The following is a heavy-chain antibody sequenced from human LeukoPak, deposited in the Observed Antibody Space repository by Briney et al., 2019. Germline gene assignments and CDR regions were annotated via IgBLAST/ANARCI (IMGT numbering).Heavy chain of an antibody. Sequence: PGGALRLSWAASGFPLSSNYMSWGRPAPGKGLGGGSVIYSGGSTYYADSVKGRFTISRDNSKNTLYLQMNSLRAEDTAVYYCARTIIAVAGTGWFDRWGQGTLVTVSS. CDR3: ARTIIAVAGTGWFDR. J-gene: IGHJ5*02. D-gene: IGHD6-19*01. CDR2: IYSGGST. V-gene: IGHV3-53*01. CDR1: GFPLSSNY.